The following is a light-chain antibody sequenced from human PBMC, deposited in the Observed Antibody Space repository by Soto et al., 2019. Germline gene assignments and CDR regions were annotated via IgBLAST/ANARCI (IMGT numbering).Light chain of an antibody. Sequence: DIQMTQSPSSLSASVGDRVTITCRASQGINNNLAWYQQKPGKIPKVLIYGASTLQSGVPSRFSGSGSVTDFTLTISSLQPEYVATYYCQKYNSGLETFGPGTKVYI. J-gene: IGKJ3*01. V-gene: IGKV1-27*01. CDR2: GAS. CDR1: QGINNN. CDR3: QKYNSGLET.